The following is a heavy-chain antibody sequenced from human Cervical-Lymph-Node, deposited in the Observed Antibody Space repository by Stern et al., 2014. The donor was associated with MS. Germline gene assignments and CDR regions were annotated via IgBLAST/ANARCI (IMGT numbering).Heavy chain of an antibody. CDR2: IDEIGST. CDR3: ARDPPGGLGMDV. D-gene: IGHD3-16*01. Sequence: QVQLQESGPRLVKPSGTLSLTCAVSGDSLRGDKWWSWVRQSPDKGLEWSGEIDEIGSTNYNPSLKSRVARTEDKTRNHLYLKLRSVTAADTAVYYCARDPPGGLGMDVWGQGTTVTVSS. CDR1: GDSLRGDKW. J-gene: IGHJ6*02. V-gene: IGHV4-4*02.